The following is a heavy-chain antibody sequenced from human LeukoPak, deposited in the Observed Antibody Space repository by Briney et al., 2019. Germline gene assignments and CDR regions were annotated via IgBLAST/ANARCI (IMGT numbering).Heavy chain of an antibody. CDR2: IYHSGST. D-gene: IGHD3-16*01. V-gene: IGHV4-30-2*01. J-gene: IGHJ4*02. Sequence: PSQTLSLTCAVSGGSISSGGYSWSWIRQPPGKGLEWIGYIYHSGSTYYNPSLKSRVTISVDRSKNQFSLKLSSVTAADTAVYYCARGPYAWGSFDYWGQGTLVTVSS. CDR3: ARGPYAWGSFDY. CDR1: GGSISSGGYS.